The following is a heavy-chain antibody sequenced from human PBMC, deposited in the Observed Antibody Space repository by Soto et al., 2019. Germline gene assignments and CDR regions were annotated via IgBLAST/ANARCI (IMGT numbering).Heavy chain of an antibody. CDR2: IYYSGST. CDR1: GGSISSYY. J-gene: IGHJ6*02. Sequence: PSETLSLTCTVSGGSISSYYWSWIRQPPGKGLEWIGYIYYSGSTNYNPSLKSRVTISVDTSKNQFSLKLSSVTAADTAVYYCASQDTAMDYGMDAWGQGTTVTVSS. V-gene: IGHV4-59*01. D-gene: IGHD5-18*01. CDR3: ASQDTAMDYGMDA.